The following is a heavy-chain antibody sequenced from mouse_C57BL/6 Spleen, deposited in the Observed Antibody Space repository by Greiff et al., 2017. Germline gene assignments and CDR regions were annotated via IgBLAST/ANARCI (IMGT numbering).Heavy chain of an antibody. CDR3: ASGWLLANYVGLDY. D-gene: IGHD2-3*01. V-gene: IGHV1-64*01. CDR1: GYTFTSYW. J-gene: IGHJ4*01. CDR2: IHPNSGST. Sequence: QVQLQQPGAELVKPGASVKLSCKASGYTFTSYWMHWVKQRPGQGLEWIGMIHPNSGSTNYNEKFKSKATLTVDKSSSTAYMQLSSLTSEDSAVDAGASGWLLANYVGLDYWGQGTSVTVSA.